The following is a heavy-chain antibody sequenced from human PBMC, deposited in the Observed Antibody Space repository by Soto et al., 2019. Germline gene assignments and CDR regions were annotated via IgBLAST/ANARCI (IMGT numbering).Heavy chain of an antibody. D-gene: IGHD5-18*01. J-gene: IGHJ4*01. CDR2: ISGSGGST. Sequence: EVQLLESGGGLVQPGGSLRLSCAASGFTFSSYAMSWVHQAPEKGLEWVSAISGSGGSTYYAVSVKGRFTISRDNSKNTLYLQMNSLRAEDTAVYYCAKAVDTAIVHFDYWGHRPLVTVSS. CDR1: GFTFSSYA. V-gene: IGHV3-23*01. CDR3: AKAVDTAIVHFDY.